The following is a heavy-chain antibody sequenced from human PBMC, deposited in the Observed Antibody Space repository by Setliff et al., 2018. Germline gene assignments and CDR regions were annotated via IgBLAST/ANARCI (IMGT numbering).Heavy chain of an antibody. D-gene: IGHD5-18*01. Sequence: SETLSLTCSVSGGSISRSSYHYVWIRQPPGKGLEWIGSIYYSGTTHYNPSLKSRVTISVDTSKNQFSLKLSSVTAADTAVYYCARGRIQLWKYYFDYWGQGTLVTVSS. CDR2: IYYSGTT. J-gene: IGHJ4*02. V-gene: IGHV4-39*07. CDR1: GGSISRSSYH. CDR3: ARGRIQLWKYYFDY.